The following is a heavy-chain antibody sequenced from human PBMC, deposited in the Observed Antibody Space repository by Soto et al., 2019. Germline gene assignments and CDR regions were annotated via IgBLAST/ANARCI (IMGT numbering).Heavy chain of an antibody. J-gene: IGHJ5*02. CDR3: ARDPGLGGSWYTWFDP. V-gene: IGHV4-31*03. CDR1: GGSISSGGYY. CDR2: IYHSGST. D-gene: IGHD3-16*01. Sequence: QVQLQESGPGLVKPSQTLSLTCTVSGGSISSGGYYWNWIRQHPGKGPEWIGYIYHSGSTHYNPSLKRRVTISVDTSNNQFSLNLSSVTAADTAVYYCARDPGLGGSWYTWFDPWGQGTLVTVSS.